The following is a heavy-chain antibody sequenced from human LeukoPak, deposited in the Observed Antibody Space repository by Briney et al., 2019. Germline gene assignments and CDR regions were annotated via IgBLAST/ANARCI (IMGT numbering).Heavy chain of an antibody. J-gene: IGHJ4*02. CDR1: GFIFDDYA. CDR2: ISWNSGSI. CDR3: ARRAGAYSHPYDY. Sequence: PGRSLRLSCAASGFIFDDYAMHWVRQAPGKGLEWVSGISWNSGSIGYADSVKGRFTISRDNSKNTLYLQMNSLRAEDTAVYYCARRAGAYSHPYDYWGQGTLVTVSS. D-gene: IGHD4/OR15-4a*01. V-gene: IGHV3-9*01.